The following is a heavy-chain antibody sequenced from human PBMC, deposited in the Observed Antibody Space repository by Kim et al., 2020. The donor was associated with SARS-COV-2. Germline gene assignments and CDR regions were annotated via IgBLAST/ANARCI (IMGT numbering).Heavy chain of an antibody. CDR3: AREGPLDIVVVVAARNAFDI. V-gene: IGHV1-3*01. CDR2: INAGNGNT. D-gene: IGHD2-15*01. CDR1: GYTFTSYA. Sequence: ASVKVSCKASGYTFTSYAMHWVRQAPGQRLEWMGWINAGNGNTKYSQKFQGRVTITRDTSASTAYMELSSLRSEDTAVYYCAREGPLDIVVVVAARNAFDIWGQGTMVTVSS. J-gene: IGHJ3*02.